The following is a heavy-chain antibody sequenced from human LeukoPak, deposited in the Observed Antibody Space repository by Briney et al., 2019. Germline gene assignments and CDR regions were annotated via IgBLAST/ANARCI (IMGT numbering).Heavy chain of an antibody. V-gene: IGHV1-46*01. CDR2: INPRGGST. CDR1: GYTFTSFY. Sequence: ASVKVSCKASGYTFTSFYMHWVRQAPGQGLEWMGIINPRGGSTTSAQKFQGRVTLTRDTSTSTVYMELSSLRSEDTAVYYCARDYHGSGSLTTFDYWGQGTLVTISS. CDR3: ARDYHGSGSLTTFDY. D-gene: IGHD3-10*01. J-gene: IGHJ4*02.